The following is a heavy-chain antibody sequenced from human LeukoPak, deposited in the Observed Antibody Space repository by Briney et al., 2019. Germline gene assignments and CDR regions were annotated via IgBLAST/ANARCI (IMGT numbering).Heavy chain of an antibody. J-gene: IGHJ4*02. CDR2: ISAYNGNT. Sequence: ASVKVSCKASGYTFTSYGISWVRQAPGQGLKWMGWISAYNGNTNYAQKLQGRVTMTTDTSTSTAYMELRSLRSDDTAVYYCARNLPIAVAGPIDYWGQGTLVTVSS. CDR3: ARNLPIAVAGPIDY. V-gene: IGHV1-18*01. D-gene: IGHD6-19*01. CDR1: GYTFTSYG.